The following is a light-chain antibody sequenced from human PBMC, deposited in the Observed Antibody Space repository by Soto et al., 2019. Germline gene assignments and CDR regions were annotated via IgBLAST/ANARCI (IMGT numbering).Light chain of an antibody. CDR3: QQYGRSPLT. Sequence: EIVLTQSPGTLSLSPGERATLSCRASQSVNYSYLAWYQQKPGQAPRLLIYGASSRATGIPGRFSGSGSGTDFTLTISRREPEGFAVYYCQQYGRSPLTFGGGTKVEIK. V-gene: IGKV3-20*01. J-gene: IGKJ4*01. CDR1: QSVNYSY. CDR2: GAS.